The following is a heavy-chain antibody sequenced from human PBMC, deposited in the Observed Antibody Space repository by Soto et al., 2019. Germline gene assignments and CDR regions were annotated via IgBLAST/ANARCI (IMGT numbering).Heavy chain of an antibody. D-gene: IGHD3-16*02. J-gene: IGHJ3*02. CDR3: AKESIVGAFDI. V-gene: IGHV3-30*18. CDR2: ISYDGSNK. CDR1: GFTFSSYG. Sequence: GGSLRLSCAASGFTFSSYGMHWVRQAPGKGLEWVAVISYDGSNKYYADSVKGRFTISRDNSKNTLYLQMNSLRAEDTAVYYCAKESIVGAFDIWGQGTLVTV.